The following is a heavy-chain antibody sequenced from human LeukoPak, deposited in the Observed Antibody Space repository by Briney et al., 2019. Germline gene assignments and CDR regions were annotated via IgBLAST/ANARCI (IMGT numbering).Heavy chain of an antibody. Sequence: PGGFLRLSCAASRFTFSDYYMSWIRQAPGKGLEWVSYISSSSSYTNYADSVKGRFTISRDNAKNSLYLQMNSLRAEDTAVYYCARVSCSGGSCYYFDCWGQGTLVTVSS. CDR1: RFTFSDYY. J-gene: IGHJ4*02. D-gene: IGHD2-15*01. CDR3: ARVSCSGGSCYYFDC. CDR2: ISSSSSYT. V-gene: IGHV3-11*06.